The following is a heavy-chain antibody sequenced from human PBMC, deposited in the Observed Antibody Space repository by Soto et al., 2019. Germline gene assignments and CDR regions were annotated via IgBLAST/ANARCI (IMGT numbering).Heavy chain of an antibody. CDR3: ARERLHYYDSSGYNDY. CDR1: GGTFSSYA. Sequence: QVQLVQSGAAVKKPGSSVKVSCKASGGTFSSYAISWVRQAPGQGLEWMGGIIPIFGTANYAQKFQGRVTITADESTSTAYMELSSLRSEDTAVYYCARERLHYYDSSGYNDYWGQGTLVTVSS. CDR2: IIPIFGTA. D-gene: IGHD3-22*01. J-gene: IGHJ4*02. V-gene: IGHV1-69*01.